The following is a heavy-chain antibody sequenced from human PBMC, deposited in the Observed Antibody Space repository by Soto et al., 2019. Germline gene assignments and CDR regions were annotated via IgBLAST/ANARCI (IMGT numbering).Heavy chain of an antibody. CDR2: ISSSGNTI. V-gene: IGHV3-11*01. Sequence: QVQLVESGGGLVQTSGSLRIACVASGFTFRDYYMSWVRQAPGKGLEWVSYISSSGNTIYYADSVKGRFTISRDNAKNSVYLQMNSLRAEETALYFCAKMSSENYYDPVFSWGQGTLVTVSS. CDR3: AKMSSENYYDPVFS. D-gene: IGHD3-22*01. J-gene: IGHJ4*02. CDR1: GFTFRDYY.